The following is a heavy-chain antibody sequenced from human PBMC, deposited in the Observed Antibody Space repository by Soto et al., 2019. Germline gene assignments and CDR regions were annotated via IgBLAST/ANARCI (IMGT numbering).Heavy chain of an antibody. CDR2: IIPIFGTA. J-gene: IGHJ6*03. V-gene: IGHV1-69*06. CDR1: GGTFSSYA. Sequence: GASGKVSCKASGGTFSSYAISWVRQAPGQGLEWMGGIIPIFGTANYAQKFQGRVTITADKSTSTAYMELSSLRSEDTAVYYCARGLQGNRSSLGSIGIWGTGTMVTLSS. D-gene: IGHD6-6*01. CDR3: ARGLQGNRSSLGSIGI.